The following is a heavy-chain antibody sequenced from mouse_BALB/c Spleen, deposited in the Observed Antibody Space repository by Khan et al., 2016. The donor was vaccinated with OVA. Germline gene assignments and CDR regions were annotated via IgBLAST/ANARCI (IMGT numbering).Heavy chain of an antibody. V-gene: IGHV1S56*01. CDR3: AREGLRVVAMDY. J-gene: IGHJ4*01. D-gene: IGHD2-4*01. CDR1: GYTFTSYD. CDR2: IYPGDGTT. Sequence: QVRLQQSGPELVKPGALVKISCKASGYTFTSYDINWVKQRPGQGLEWIGWIYPGDGTTHYNEKFKGKATLTADESSSTADMQLSSLTSETSAVYFCAREGLRVVAMDYWGQGTSVTVSS.